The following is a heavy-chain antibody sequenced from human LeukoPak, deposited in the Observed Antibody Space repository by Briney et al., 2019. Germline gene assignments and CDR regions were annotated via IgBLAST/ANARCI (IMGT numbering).Heavy chain of an antibody. D-gene: IGHD6-19*01. J-gene: IGHJ6*02. CDR1: GFTFSSYW. V-gene: IGHV3-7*01. CDR2: IRQDGSET. CDR3: ARERAENYYYYGMDV. Sequence: GGSLRLSCAASGFTFSSYWMSWVRQAPGRGLEWVANIRQDGSETYYMDSVNGRFTISRDNAKNFLYLQMNSLRAEDTAVYYCARERAENYYYYGMDVWGQGTTVIVSS.